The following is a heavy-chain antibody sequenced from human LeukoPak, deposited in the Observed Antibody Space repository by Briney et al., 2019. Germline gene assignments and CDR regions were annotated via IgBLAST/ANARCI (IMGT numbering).Heavy chain of an antibody. CDR3: ARQWLVSPLFDY. V-gene: IGHV4-34*01. D-gene: IGHD6-19*01. CDR2: INHSGST. CDR1: GGSLSGYY. J-gene: IGHJ4*02. Sequence: PSETLSLTCAVYGGSLSGYYWSRIRQPPGKGLEWIGEINHSGSTNYNPSLKSRVTISVDTSKNQLSLKLSSMTAADTAVYYCARQWLVSPLFDYWGQGTLVTVSS.